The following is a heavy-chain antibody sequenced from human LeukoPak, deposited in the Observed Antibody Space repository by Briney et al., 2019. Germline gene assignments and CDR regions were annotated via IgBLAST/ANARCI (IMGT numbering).Heavy chain of an antibody. CDR1: WFTVSSNY. CDR2: IYSGGST. D-gene: IGHD6-13*01. J-gene: IGHJ4*02. V-gene: IGHV3-53*01. CDR3: ARDKAAAGYYFDY. Sequence: GGSLRLSCAASWFTVSSNYMSWVRQAPGKGLEWVLVIYSGGSTYYADSVKGRFTISRDNSKNTLYLQMNSLRAEDTAVYYCARDKAAAGYYFDYWGQGTLVTVSS.